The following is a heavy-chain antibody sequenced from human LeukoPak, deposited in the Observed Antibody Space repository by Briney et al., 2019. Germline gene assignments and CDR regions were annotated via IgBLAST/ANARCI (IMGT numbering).Heavy chain of an antibody. CDR2: MNPNSGNT. CDR1: GYTFNDYY. CDR3: ARGPHLDY. V-gene: IGHV1-8*02. Sequence: GASVKVSCKASGYTFNDYYIHWVRQATGQGLEWMGWMNPNSGNTGYAQKFQGRVTMTRNTSISTAYMELSSLRSEDTAVHYCARGPHLDYWGQGTLVTVSS. J-gene: IGHJ4*02.